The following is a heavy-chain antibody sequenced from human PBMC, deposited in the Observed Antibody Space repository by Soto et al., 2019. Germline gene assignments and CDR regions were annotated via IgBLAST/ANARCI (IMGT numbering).Heavy chain of an antibody. V-gene: IGHV4-59*12. D-gene: IGHD3-9*01. CDR3: ARDFERSAIGP. Sequence: SETLSLTCTVSGGSIFSDDWTWIRQPPGKGLEWIGYIAYSGDTYYNPSLRSRVTISADTSENKFSLTLKSVTAADTAVYFCARDFERSAIGPWGQGTSVTVSS. CDR1: GGSIFSDD. CDR2: IAYSGDT. J-gene: IGHJ5*02.